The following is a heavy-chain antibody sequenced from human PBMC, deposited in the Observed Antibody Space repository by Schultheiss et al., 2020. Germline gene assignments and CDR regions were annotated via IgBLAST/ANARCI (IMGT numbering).Heavy chain of an antibody. V-gene: IGHV3-33*01. D-gene: IGHD1-14*01. CDR3: AREQPHAGGYYFDY. CDR2: IWYEGSNK. Sequence: GWSLRLSCAASGFTFSSYGMHWVRQAPGKGLEWVAVIWYEGSNKYYADSVKGRFTISRDNSKNTLYLQMNSLRAEDTAVYYCAREQPHAGGYYFDYWGQGTMVTVSS. CDR1: GFTFSSYG. J-gene: IGHJ4*02.